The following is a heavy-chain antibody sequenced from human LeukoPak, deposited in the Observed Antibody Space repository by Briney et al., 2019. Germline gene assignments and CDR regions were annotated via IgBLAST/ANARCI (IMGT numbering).Heavy chain of an antibody. CDR2: ISYDGSNK. D-gene: IGHD1-1*01. J-gene: IGHJ6*02. V-gene: IGHV3-30-3*01. CDR1: GFTFSDYA. Sequence: GGSLRLSCAASGFTFSDYAMTWVRQAPGKGLEWVAVISYDGSNKYYADSVKGRFTISRDNSKNTLYLQMNSLRAEDTAVYYCARDLGTLYGMDVWGQGTTVTVSS. CDR3: ARDLGTLYGMDV.